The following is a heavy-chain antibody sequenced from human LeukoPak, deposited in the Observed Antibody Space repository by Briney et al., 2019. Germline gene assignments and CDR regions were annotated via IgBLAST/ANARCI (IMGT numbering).Heavy chain of an antibody. D-gene: IGHD3-10*01. CDR1: GGSISSSDYY. Sequence: SETLSLTCTVSGGSISSSDYYWGWIRPPPGKGLGWVGSFYYSGSTYYSPSLKSRVTISVDMSKNHFSLKLRSVTAADTAVYYCARHWIKLWFFDYWGQGTLVTVSS. V-gene: IGHV4-39*01. CDR3: ARHWIKLWFFDY. J-gene: IGHJ4*02. CDR2: FYYSGST.